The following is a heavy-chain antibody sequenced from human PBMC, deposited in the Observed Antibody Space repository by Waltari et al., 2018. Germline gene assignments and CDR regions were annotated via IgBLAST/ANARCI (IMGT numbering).Heavy chain of an antibody. Sequence: QLLDSGGDLAQPGGSLRLSCEASGFTFRNYAINWFRRAQGRGLGGVCAMIVAGTTNYADPGKGRCTLSRDNSKNTLQLQMNSLRPEDSAVYFCTRGDFWTGSYTDAYAMDVWGHGTTVTVSS. CDR3: TRGDFWTGSYTDAYAMDV. J-gene: IGHJ6*02. CDR1: GFTFRNYA. D-gene: IGHD3-3*01. CDR2: MIVAGTT. V-gene: IGHV3-23*01.